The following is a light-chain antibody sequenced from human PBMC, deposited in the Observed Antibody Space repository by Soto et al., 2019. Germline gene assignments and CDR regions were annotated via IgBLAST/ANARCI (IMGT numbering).Light chain of an antibody. Sequence: QSALTQPHSVSGAPGQRVTISCTGRSSNIGAGYDVHWYQQLPGTAPKLLIYGNSNRPSGVPDRFSGSKSGTSASLAITGLQAEDEADYYCQSYDSSLSALYVFGTGTKVTVL. V-gene: IGLV1-40*01. CDR2: GNS. CDR3: QSYDSSLSALYV. CDR1: SSNIGAGYD. J-gene: IGLJ1*01.